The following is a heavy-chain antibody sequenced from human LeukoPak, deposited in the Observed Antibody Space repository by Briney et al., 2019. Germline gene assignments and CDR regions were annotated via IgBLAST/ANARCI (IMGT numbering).Heavy chain of an antibody. J-gene: IGHJ4*02. Sequence: GGSLRLSCTASGFTFGDYSMTWFRQAPGKGLEWVAVIGYDGSNKYYADSVKGRFTISRDNPKKSLYLQMNSLRAEDTAVYYCAGTRNLRGDYSDYWGQGTLVTVSS. CDR2: IGYDGSNK. CDR3: AGTRNLRGDYSDY. D-gene: IGHD3-10*01. V-gene: IGHV3-33*01. CDR1: GFTFGDYS.